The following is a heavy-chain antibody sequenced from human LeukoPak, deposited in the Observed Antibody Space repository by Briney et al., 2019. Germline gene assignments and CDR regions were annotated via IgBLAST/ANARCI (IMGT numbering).Heavy chain of an antibody. CDR3: ARVKVDRLPLFSDY. V-gene: IGHV1-18*01. CDR1: GYTFTSYG. CDR2: ISAYNGNT. D-gene: IGHD2/OR15-2a*01. J-gene: IGHJ4*02. Sequence: ASVKVSCKASGYTFTSYGISWVRQAPGQGLEWMGWISAYNGNTNYTQKLQGRVTMTTDTSTSTAYMELRSLRSDDTAVYYCARVKVDRLPLFSDYWGQGTLVTVSS.